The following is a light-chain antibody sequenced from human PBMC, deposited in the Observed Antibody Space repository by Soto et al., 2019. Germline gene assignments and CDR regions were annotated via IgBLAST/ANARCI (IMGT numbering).Light chain of an antibody. CDR1: QSVSSF. Sequence: VLTQSPATLSLSPGESATLSCRASQSVSSFLAWYQQKPGQAPRLLIYDASNRATGIPARFSGSGSGTDFSLTISGLEPEDFADYYCQQRSNGITFGQGTRLEIK. J-gene: IGKJ5*01. CDR2: DAS. CDR3: QQRSNGIT. V-gene: IGKV3-11*01.